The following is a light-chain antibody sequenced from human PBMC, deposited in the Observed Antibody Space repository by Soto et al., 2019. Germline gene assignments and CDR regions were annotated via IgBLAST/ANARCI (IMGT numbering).Light chain of an antibody. V-gene: IGLV1-44*01. CDR2: SNN. J-gene: IGLJ1*01. Sequence: QSVLTQPPSASGTPGQRVTLSCSGSSSNIGSNSVNWYQQLPGAAPKLLIYSNNQRTSGVPDRFSGSKSGTSASLAISGLQSEDEADYYCAAWDDSLNGREVFGTGTKLTVL. CDR3: AAWDDSLNGREV. CDR1: SSNIGSNS.